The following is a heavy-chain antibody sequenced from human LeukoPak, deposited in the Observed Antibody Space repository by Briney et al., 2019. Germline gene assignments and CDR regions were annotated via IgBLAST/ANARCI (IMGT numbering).Heavy chain of an antibody. J-gene: IGHJ4*02. V-gene: IGHV3-30*02. Sequence: GGSLRLACAASGFTFSSYSFNWVRQAPGKGLDWLAFIRYDGSNKYYADSVKGRFTISRDNSKNTLYLQMNSLRAEDTAVYYCAKPHFDYWGQGTLVTVSS. CDR3: AKPHFDY. CDR2: IRYDGSNK. CDR1: GFTFSSYS.